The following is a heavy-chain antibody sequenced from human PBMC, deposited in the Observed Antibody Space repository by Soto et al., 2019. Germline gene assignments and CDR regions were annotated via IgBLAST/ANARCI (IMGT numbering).Heavy chain of an antibody. D-gene: IGHD3-3*01. CDR1: GFTFSSYA. J-gene: IGHJ6*02. V-gene: IGHV3-23*01. CDR3: VNPFRNTIFGVVNDYVAYGMDV. Sequence: EVQLLESGGVLVQPGGSLRLSCAASGFTFSSYAMSWVRQAPGKGLEWVSASSGSGGSTYYADSVKGRFTISTNNSKNTLYLQLTSLRAEDTAVYYCVNPFRNTIFGVVNDYVAYGMDVCGQGTTVSVSS. CDR2: SSGSGGST.